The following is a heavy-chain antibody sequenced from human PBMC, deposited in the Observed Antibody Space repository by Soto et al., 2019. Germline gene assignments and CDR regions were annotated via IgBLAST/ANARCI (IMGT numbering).Heavy chain of an antibody. CDR1: GGSIRGGGYY. CDR3: ARDRLMATAGTARHYFGLDV. Sequence: SETLSLTCTVSGGSIRGGGYYWSWVRQNPRRGLEWIGNIYYSGNTYYNPSLKSRLTISVDTSKNQFSLNLSSVTAADTAVYYCARDRLMATAGTARHYFGLDVWGQGTTVTVSS. D-gene: IGHD5-18*01. CDR2: IYYSGNT. V-gene: IGHV4-31*03. J-gene: IGHJ6*02.